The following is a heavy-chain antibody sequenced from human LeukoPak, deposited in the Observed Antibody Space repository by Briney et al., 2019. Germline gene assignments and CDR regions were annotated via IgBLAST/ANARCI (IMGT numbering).Heavy chain of an antibody. D-gene: IGHD3-9*01. CDR3: ARRYFDWFNWFDP. CDR1: GGSISSSSYY. CDR2: IYYSGST. J-gene: IGHJ5*02. Sequence: SETLSLTCTVSGGSISSSSYYWGWIRQPPEKGLEWIGSIYYSGSTYYNPSLKSRVTISVDTSKNQFSLKLSSVTASDTAVYYCARRYFDWFNWFDPWGQGTLVTVSS. V-gene: IGHV4-39*07.